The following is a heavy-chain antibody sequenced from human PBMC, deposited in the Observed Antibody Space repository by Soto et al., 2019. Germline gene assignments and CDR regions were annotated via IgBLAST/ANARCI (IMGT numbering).Heavy chain of an antibody. D-gene: IGHD2-2*01. CDR2: MYHSGST. V-gene: IGHV4-30-2*01. J-gene: IGHJ4*02. CDR3: ARVPDY. CDR1: GASISGGGYS. Sequence: QLQLQESGSGLVNPPQTLSLTSPVPGASISGGGYSWSWIRPRPGKGLGWMGYMYHSGSTYYNPSLKSRVTISIDRSKNQFSLKLSSVTAADTAVYYCARVPDYWGQGILVTVSS.